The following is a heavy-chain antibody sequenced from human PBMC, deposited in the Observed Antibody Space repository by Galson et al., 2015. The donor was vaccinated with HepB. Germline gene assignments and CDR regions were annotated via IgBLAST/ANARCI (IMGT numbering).Heavy chain of an antibody. CDR3: VRERYSYGQSAEYFQH. CDR2: IIPIFGTA. D-gene: IGHD5-18*01. Sequence: SVKVSCKASGGTFSSYAISWVRQAPGQGLEWMGGIIPIFGTANYAQKFQGRVTITADKSTSTAYMELSSLRSEDTAVYYCVRERYSYGQSAEYFQHWGQGTLVTVSS. V-gene: IGHV1-69*06. CDR1: GGTFSSYA. J-gene: IGHJ1*01.